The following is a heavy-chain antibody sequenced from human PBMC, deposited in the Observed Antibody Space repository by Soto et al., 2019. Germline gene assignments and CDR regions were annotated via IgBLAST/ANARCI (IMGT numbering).Heavy chain of an antibody. CDR3: ARALGVPGVSNTFDY. J-gene: IGHJ4*02. Sequence: ASVKVSCKTSGYTFTNYYLHWVRQAPGQGLEWMGVISPSSGSASHAQKFQGRVTMTRDTSISTVYMELSSLRSDDTAVYYCARALGVPGVSNTFDYWGQGTLVTVSS. V-gene: IGHV1-2*02. CDR1: GYTFTNYY. CDR2: ISPSSGSA. D-gene: IGHD2-2*01.